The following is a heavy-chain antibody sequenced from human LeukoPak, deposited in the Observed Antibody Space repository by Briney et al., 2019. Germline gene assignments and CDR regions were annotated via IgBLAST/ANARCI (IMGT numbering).Heavy chain of an antibody. CDR2: IYYSGST. CDR3: ASLIGADADFDY. V-gene: IGHV4-30-4*07. CDR1: GGSISSGGYS. J-gene: IGHJ4*02. D-gene: IGHD3-10*01. Sequence: SETLSLTCAVSGGSISSGGYSWSWIRQPPGKGLEWIGYIYYSGSTYYNPSLKSRVTISVDTSKNQFSLKLSSVTAADTAVYYCASLIGADADFDYWGQGTLVTVSS.